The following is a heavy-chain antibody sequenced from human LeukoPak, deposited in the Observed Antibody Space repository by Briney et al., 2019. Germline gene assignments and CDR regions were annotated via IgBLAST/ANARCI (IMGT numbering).Heavy chain of an antibody. CDR3: ARDAVTGYSSGWYKPFPFDY. D-gene: IGHD6-19*01. CDR2: SSSYL. Sequence: SSSYLFFADSVKGRFTISRDNTKNSLYLQMNSLRVDDTAVYYCARDAVTGYSSGWYKPFPFDYWGQGTLVTVSS. V-gene: IGHV3-21*01. J-gene: IGHJ4*02.